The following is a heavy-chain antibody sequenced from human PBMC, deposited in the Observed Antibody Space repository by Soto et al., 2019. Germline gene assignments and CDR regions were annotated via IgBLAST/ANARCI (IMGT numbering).Heavy chain of an antibody. Sequence: EVQLVESGGGLVQTGGSLRLSCAASGFTFSAYWMSWVRQAPGKGLEWVANIKQAGSEKYYVDSVNGRFIISRDDAKNSLFLQVNSLRVEDTAVYYCAREKRANGYFDYWGQGTVVTVSS. CDR2: IKQAGSEK. CDR3: AREKRANGYFDY. V-gene: IGHV3-7*01. J-gene: IGHJ4*02. CDR1: GFTFSAYW. D-gene: IGHD6-25*01.